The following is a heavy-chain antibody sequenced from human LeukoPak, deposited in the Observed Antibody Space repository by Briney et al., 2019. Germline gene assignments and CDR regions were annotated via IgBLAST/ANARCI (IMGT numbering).Heavy chain of an antibody. D-gene: IGHD3-3*01. Sequence: PSETLSLTCTVSGGSISTSSYYWRWIRQHPGKGLEWIGSMYYSGSTYYNPSLKSRVTISVDTSKNQFSLKLSSVTAADTALYYCASNEWSGYYFDYWGQGTLVTVSS. CDR2: MYYSGST. V-gene: IGHV4-39*01. J-gene: IGHJ4*02. CDR1: GGSISTSSYY. CDR3: ASNEWSGYYFDY.